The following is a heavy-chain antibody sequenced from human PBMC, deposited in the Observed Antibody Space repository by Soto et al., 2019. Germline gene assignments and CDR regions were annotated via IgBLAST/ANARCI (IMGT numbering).Heavy chain of an antibody. CDR3: ARRQYYGSATIDY. J-gene: IGHJ4*02. D-gene: IGHD3-10*01. V-gene: IGHV4-39*01. CDR1: GGSISSSSYY. Sequence: SETLSLTCTVPGGSISSSSYYWSWIRQPPGKGLEWIGSIYYSGSTYYNPSLKSRVTISVDTAKNQFSLKLSSVTAADTAVYHCARRQYYGSATIDYWGQGTLVTVSP. CDR2: IYYSGST.